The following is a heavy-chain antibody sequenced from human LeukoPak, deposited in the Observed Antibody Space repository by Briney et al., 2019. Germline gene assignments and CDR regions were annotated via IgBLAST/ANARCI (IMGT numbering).Heavy chain of an antibody. D-gene: IGHD2-15*01. V-gene: IGHV3-23*01. CDR3: AKAPVLGYCSGGSCYPYFDY. J-gene: IGHJ4*02. CDR1: GFTFSSYA. Sequence: PGGSLRLSCAASGFTFSSYAMSWLRQAPGKGLEWVSVISGSGDSTYYADSVKGRFTISRDNSKNTLYLQVNSLRAEDTAVYYCAKAPVLGYCSGGSCYPYFDYWGQGTLVTVSS. CDR2: ISGSGDST.